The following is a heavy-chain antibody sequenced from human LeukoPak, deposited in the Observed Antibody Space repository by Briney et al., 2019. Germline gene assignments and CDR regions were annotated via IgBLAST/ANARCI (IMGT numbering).Heavy chain of an antibody. CDR1: GFTFSSYG. CDR3: AKERDGYISHDAFDI. CDR2: IRYDGSNK. Sequence: PGGSLRLSCAASGFTFSSYGMHWVRQAPGKGLEWVAFIRYDGSNKYYADSVKGRFTISRDNSKNTLHLQMNSLRAEDTAVYYCAKERDGYISHDAFDIWGQGTMVTVSS. D-gene: IGHD5-24*01. J-gene: IGHJ3*02. V-gene: IGHV3-30*02.